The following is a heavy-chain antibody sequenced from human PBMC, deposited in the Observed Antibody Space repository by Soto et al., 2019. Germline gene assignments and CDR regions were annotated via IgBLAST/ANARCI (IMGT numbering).Heavy chain of an antibody. CDR1: GVSISSNYY. CDR2: ISHIGSV. CDR3: VRSFGWYAIDY. V-gene: IGHV4-4*02. J-gene: IGHJ4*02. D-gene: IGHD6-19*01. Sequence: QVLLQESGPGLVQPSGTLSLSCAVSGVSISSNYYWGWVRQSPGKGLEWLGDISHIGSVNYSPSLMRRVTISMDRSENQFSLNLNSVTAAATAVYYCVRSFGWYAIDYWGQGTLVIVSS.